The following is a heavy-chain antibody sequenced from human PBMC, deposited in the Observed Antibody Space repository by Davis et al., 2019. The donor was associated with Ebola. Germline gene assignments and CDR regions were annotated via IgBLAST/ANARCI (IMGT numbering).Heavy chain of an antibody. Sequence: PGGSLRLSCAASGFTFSSYEMNWVRQAPGKGLEWVSYISSSGSTIYYADSVKGRFTISRDNAKNSLYLQMNRLRAEDTAVYYCAREQLWMLYLGQGTLVTVSS. CDR2: ISSSGSTI. D-gene: IGHD5-18*01. CDR1: GFTFSSYE. J-gene: IGHJ4*02. CDR3: AREQLWMLY. V-gene: IGHV3-48*03.